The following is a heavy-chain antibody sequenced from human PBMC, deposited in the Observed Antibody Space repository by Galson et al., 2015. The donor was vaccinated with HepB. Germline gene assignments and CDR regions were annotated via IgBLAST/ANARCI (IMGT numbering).Heavy chain of an antibody. Sequence: SLRLSCAASGFTFSLYTMNWVRQAPGKGLEWASSISSSSSYIYYADSVKGRFAISRDNAKNSLSLQMNSLRAEDTAVYYCARGGGDRLDVWGQGTTVTVSS. V-gene: IGHV3-21*01. J-gene: IGHJ6*02. CDR3: ARGGGDRLDV. CDR1: GFTFSLYT. D-gene: IGHD3-16*01. CDR2: ISSSSSYI.